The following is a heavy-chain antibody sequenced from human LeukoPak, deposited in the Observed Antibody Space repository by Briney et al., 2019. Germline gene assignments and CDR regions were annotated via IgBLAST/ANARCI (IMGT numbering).Heavy chain of an antibody. D-gene: IGHD1-26*01. J-gene: IGHJ4*02. CDR3: ARGEGHNSGSYLN. CDR2: IWFDGSDK. Sequence: GGSLRLSCGVSGFTFSSFGMHWLRQAPGKGLEWVAIIWFDGSDKYYSDSVKGRFTISRDNSKNTLYLQMNSLRAEDTAVYYCARGEGHNSGSYLNWGQGTLVTVSS. V-gene: IGHV3-33*01. CDR1: GFTFSSFG.